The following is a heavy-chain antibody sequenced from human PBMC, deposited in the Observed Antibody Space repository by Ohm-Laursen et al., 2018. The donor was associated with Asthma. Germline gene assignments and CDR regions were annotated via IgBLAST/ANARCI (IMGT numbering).Heavy chain of an antibody. CDR1: GFTFSSYA. CDR2: ISGSGGST. J-gene: IGHJ3*02. Sequence: SLRLSCSASGFTFSSYAMSWVRQAPGKGLEWVSAISGSGGSTYYADSVKGRFTISRDNAKNSLHLQMNSLRAEDTAVYYCARRDFSGGDPSAAFDIWGQGTMVTVSS. CDR3: ARRDFSGGDPSAAFDI. D-gene: IGHD2-21*02. V-gene: IGHV3-23*01.